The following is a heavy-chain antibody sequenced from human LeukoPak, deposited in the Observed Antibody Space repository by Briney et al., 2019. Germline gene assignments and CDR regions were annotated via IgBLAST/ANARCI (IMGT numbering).Heavy chain of an antibody. J-gene: IGHJ1*01. CDR2: ISSDGRYK. CDR1: GFTFSGYT. D-gene: IGHD1-26*01. V-gene: IGHV3-30*04. Sequence: GGSLRLSCAASGFTFSGYTMHWVRRAPGKGLEWVAFISSDGRYKSHADSVKGRCTISRDNSKNTLYLQMNSLRPEDTAVYYCAGARSIVGVSPFQHWGQGTLVTVSS. CDR3: AGARSIVGVSPFQH.